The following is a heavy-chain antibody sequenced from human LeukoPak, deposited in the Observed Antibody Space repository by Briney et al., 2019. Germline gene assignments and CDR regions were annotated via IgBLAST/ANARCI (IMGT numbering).Heavy chain of an antibody. V-gene: IGHV4-34*01. CDR1: GGSFSGYY. Sequence: SETLSLTCAVYGGSFSGYYWSWIRQPPGKGLEWIGEINHSGSTNYNPSLKSRVTISVDTSKNQFSLRLRSVSAADTAVYYCARWSEMAISYGMDVWGQGTTVTVSS. D-gene: IGHD5-24*01. J-gene: IGHJ6*02. CDR2: INHSGST. CDR3: ARWSEMAISYGMDV.